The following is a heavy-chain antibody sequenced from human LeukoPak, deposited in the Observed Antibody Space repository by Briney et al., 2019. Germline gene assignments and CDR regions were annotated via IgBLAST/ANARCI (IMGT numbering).Heavy chain of an antibody. CDR2: ISYDGSNK. CDR3: ARGEMVQVY. V-gene: IGHV3-30*03. D-gene: IGHD5-24*01. Sequence: GRSLRLSCAASGFTFSSYGMHWVRQAPGKGLEWVAVISYDGSNKYYADSVKGRFTISRDNSKNTLYLQMNSLRAEDTAVYYCARGEMVQVYWGQGTLVTVSS. CDR1: GFTFSSYG. J-gene: IGHJ4*02.